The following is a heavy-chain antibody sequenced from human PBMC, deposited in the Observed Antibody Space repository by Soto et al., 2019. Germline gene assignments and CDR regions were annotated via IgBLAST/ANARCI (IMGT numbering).Heavy chain of an antibody. V-gene: IGHV3-48*02. CDR3: ARFFGSGFDY. Sequence: PGGSLRISCVASGFTFSTDSMNWVRQAPGKGLEWVAHISTSGATRYYADSVKGRFTISRDNAKTSLYLQMDSLRNEDTAVYYCARFFGSGFDYWGQGTLVTVSS. CDR2: ISTSGATR. CDR1: GFTFSTDS. D-gene: IGHD6-19*01. J-gene: IGHJ4*02.